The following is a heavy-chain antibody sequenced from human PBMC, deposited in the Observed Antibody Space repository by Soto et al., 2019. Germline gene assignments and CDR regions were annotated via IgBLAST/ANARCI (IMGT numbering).Heavy chain of an antibody. CDR1: GVSINTQY. D-gene: IGHD3-10*01. CDR3: ASVEASGFWESSQSYYYIDV. V-gene: IGHV4-59*11. Sequence: QVQLHESGPGLVKLSETLSVTCSVSGVSINTQYWCWVRQPPGKGLDWIGSLFNSGKAKHNRSLTSRVRMSLDRSKHQLSLKSTSVSAEDTCVYFWASVEASGFWESSQSYYYIDVWGQAATVTVSS. J-gene: IGHJ6*03. CDR2: LFNSGKA.